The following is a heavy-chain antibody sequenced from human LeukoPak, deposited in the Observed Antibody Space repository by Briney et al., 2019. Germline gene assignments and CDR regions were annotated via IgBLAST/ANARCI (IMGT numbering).Heavy chain of an antibody. CDR1: GFTFSSYS. CDR2: ISSSGSTI. CDR3: ARDSSGYYNAAYFDY. J-gene: IGHJ4*02. D-gene: IGHD3-3*01. V-gene: IGHV3-48*04. Sequence: PGGSLRLSCAASGFTFSSYSMNWVRQAPGKGLEWVSYISSSGSTIYYADSVKGRFTISRDNAKNSLYLQMNGLRPEDTAVYYCARDSSGYYNAAYFDYWGQGTLVTVSS.